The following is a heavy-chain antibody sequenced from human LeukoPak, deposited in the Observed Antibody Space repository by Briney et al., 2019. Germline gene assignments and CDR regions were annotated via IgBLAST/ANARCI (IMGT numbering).Heavy chain of an antibody. CDR3: AKDLFLWYFDL. V-gene: IGHV3-30*18. D-gene: IGHD2-21*01. CDR1: GFTFSSYG. Sequence: TGGSLRLSCAASGFTFSSYGMHWVRQAPGKGLEWVAVISYDGSNKYYADSVKGRFTISRDNSKNTLYLQMNSLRAEDTAVYYCAKDLFLWYFDLWGRGTLVTVSS. J-gene: IGHJ2*01. CDR2: ISYDGSNK.